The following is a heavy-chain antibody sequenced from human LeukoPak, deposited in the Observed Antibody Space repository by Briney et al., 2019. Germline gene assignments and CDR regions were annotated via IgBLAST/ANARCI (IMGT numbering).Heavy chain of an antibody. J-gene: IGHJ6*02. D-gene: IGHD3-3*01. CDR1: GGSISSYY. CDR3: AREPRGYDFWSGYQESYGMDV. Sequence: SETLSLTCTVSGGSISSYYWSWIRQPPGKGLEWIRYIYYSGSTNYNPSLKSRVTISVDAFKNQFSLKLSSVTAADTAVYYCAREPRGYDFWSGYQESYGMDVWGQGTTVTVSS. V-gene: IGHV4-59*01. CDR2: IYYSGST.